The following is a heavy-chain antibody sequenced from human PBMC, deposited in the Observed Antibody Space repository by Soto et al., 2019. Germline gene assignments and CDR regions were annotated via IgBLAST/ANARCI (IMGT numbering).Heavy chain of an antibody. D-gene: IGHD2-8*02. CDR3: DRTGPGDYFDY. V-gene: IGHV4-4*02. CDR2: IYHSGST. Sequence: SETLSLTCAVSGGSISSSNWWSWVRQPPGKGLEWIGEIYHSGSTNYNPSLKSRVTISVDKSKNQFSLKLNSVTAADTAVYYYDRTGPGDYFDYWGQGTLVTVSS. J-gene: IGHJ4*02. CDR1: GGSISSSNW.